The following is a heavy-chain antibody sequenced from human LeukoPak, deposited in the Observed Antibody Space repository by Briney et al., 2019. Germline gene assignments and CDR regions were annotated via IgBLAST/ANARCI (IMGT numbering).Heavy chain of an antibody. CDR3: ARQISGWQINWFDP. D-gene: IGHD6-19*01. CDR2: IYWNDDK. V-gene: IGHV2-5*01. CDR1: VFLLTTNGVG. Sequence: SGPTLVKPTQTRTLTYTFSVFLLTTNGVGVAWIRQPQGKALEWLALIYWNDDKRYSPSLKSRLTITKDTSKNQVVLTMTNMDPVDTGTYYCARQISGWQINWFDPWGQGTLVTVS. J-gene: IGHJ5*02.